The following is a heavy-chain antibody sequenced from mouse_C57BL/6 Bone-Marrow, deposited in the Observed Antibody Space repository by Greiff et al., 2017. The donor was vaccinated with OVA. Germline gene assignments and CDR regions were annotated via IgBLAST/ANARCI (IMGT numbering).Heavy chain of an antibody. CDR2: ISDGGSYT. V-gene: IGHV5-4*01. Sequence: RVESGGGLVKPGGSLKLSCAASGFTFSSYAMSWVRQTPEKRLEWVATISDGGSYTYYPDNVKGRFTISRDNAKNNLYLQMSHLKSEDTAMYYCARVYYGNPFAYWGQGTLVTVSA. J-gene: IGHJ3*01. CDR1: GFTFSSYA. D-gene: IGHD2-1*01. CDR3: ARVYYGNPFAY.